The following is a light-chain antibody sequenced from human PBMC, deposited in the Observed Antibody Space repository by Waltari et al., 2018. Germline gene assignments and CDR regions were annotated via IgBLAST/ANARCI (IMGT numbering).Light chain of an antibody. CDR1: QSISSSS. J-gene: IGKJ2*03. V-gene: IGKV3-20*01. CDR3: LQYGTSPPYS. Sequence: IVLTQSPGTLSLSPGERATLSCRASQSISSSSLAWYQQKPGQAPRLLISGASSRATGIPDRFSGSGSGTDFTRTISRLEPEDFTVYYCLQYGTSPPYSFGQGTKLEIK. CDR2: GAS.